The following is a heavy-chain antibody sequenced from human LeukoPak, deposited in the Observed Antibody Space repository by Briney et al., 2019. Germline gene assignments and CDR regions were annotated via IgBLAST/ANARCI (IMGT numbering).Heavy chain of an antibody. Sequence: GGSLRLSCAASGFTFNSYSMTWVRQAPGKGLEWVSSISGSGGRIDYADSVKGRFTISRDNSKNTLYLQMNSLTAEDTAVYYCGKNPRREGWIYLDSWGQGTLVTVSS. V-gene: IGHV3-23*01. CDR2: ISGSGGRI. CDR1: GFTFNSYS. J-gene: IGHJ5*01. CDR3: GKNPRREGWIYLDS. D-gene: IGHD5-12*01.